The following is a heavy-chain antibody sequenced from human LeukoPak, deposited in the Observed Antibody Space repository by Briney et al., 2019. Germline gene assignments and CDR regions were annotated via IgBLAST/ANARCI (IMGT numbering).Heavy chain of an antibody. D-gene: IGHD2-15*01. V-gene: IGHV4-59*01. CDR2: IYYIGST. CDR3: ARRYCSGGSCYPFDY. J-gene: IGHJ4*02. Sequence: SETLSLTCTVSGGSISSYYWTWIRQPPGKGLEWIGYIYYIGSTNYSPSLKSRVTISLDTSKNQFSLKLSSVTAADTAVYYCARRYCSGGSCYPFDYWGQGTLVTVSS. CDR1: GGSISSYY.